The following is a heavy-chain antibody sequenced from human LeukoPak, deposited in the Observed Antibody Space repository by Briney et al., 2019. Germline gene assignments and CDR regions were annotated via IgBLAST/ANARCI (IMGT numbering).Heavy chain of an antibody. Sequence: GGSLRLSCAASGFTFSSYAMSWVRQAPAKGLEWVSAISCSGGSTYYADSVKGRLTISRDNSKKTLYLQMNSLRAEDTAVYYCAKSDYYGSGSYYKGAYWGQGTLVTVSS. V-gene: IGHV3-23*01. J-gene: IGHJ4*02. CDR1: GFTFSSYA. D-gene: IGHD3-10*01. CDR3: AKSDYYGSGSYYKGAY. CDR2: ISCSGGST.